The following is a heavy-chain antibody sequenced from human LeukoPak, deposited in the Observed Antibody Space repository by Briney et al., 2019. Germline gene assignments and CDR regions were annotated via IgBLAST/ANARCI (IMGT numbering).Heavy chain of an antibody. V-gene: IGHV1-69*13. Sequence: GASVKVSCKASGDTFSRYTISWVRQAPGQGLEWMGGIIPIFGTANYAQKFQGRVTITADEFTSTAYMELSSLRSEDTAVYYCARDQGRGYGYGVLTDWGQGTLVTVSS. CDR3: ARDQGRGYGYGVLTD. D-gene: IGHD5-18*01. CDR2: IIPIFGTA. CDR1: GDTFSRYT. J-gene: IGHJ4*02.